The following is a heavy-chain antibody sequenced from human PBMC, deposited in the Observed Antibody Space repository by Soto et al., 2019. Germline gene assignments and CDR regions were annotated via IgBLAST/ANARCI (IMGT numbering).Heavy chain of an antibody. Sequence: QVQLVESGGGVVQPGRSLRLSCAATGFTFSTYGMHWVRQAPGKGLEWVAVIWHAGGKKYYADSAKGRFNISRDNSTNTLLLQMNSLRAEDTAVYYCVRDLGQGNGPFDYWGQGTLVTVSS. CDR1: GFTFSTYG. CDR2: IWHAGGKK. CDR3: VRDLGQGNGPFDY. J-gene: IGHJ4*02. D-gene: IGHD1-26*01. V-gene: IGHV3-33*02.